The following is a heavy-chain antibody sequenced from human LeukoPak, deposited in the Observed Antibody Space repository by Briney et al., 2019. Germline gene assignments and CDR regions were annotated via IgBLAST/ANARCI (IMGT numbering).Heavy chain of an antibody. CDR1: GYTFTSYW. Sequence: GESLKISCRSSGYTFTSYWIDWVRQMPGKGLEWMGIIYPGDSDIRYNPSFQGQVTICADKSTSTAYLQWSSLKASDTAMYYCARSAALDYWGQGTLVTLSS. CDR2: IYPGDSDI. CDR3: ARSAALDY. V-gene: IGHV5-51*01. J-gene: IGHJ4*02. D-gene: IGHD2-15*01.